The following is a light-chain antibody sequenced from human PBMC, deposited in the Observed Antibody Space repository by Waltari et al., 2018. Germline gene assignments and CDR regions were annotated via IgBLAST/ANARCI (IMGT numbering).Light chain of an antibody. Sequence: DIVMTQSPDSLAVSLGERAPINCKSSQTVLYNSNNKNYLAWYQQKPGQPPQLLIYWASTRESGVPDRFSGSGSGTDFTLTISSLQAEDVAVYYCQQYYSTPRTFGQGTKLEIK. CDR1: QTVLYNSNNKNY. J-gene: IGKJ2*01. V-gene: IGKV4-1*01. CDR3: QQYYSTPRT. CDR2: WAS.